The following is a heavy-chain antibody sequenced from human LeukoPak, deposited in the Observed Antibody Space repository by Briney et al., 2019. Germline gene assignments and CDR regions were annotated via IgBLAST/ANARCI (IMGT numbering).Heavy chain of an antibody. V-gene: IGHV4-59*01. D-gene: IGHD6-6*01. CDR2: IYYSGST. CDR3: ARGGSRQISSSDLDY. J-gene: IGHJ4*02. Sequence: TSETLSLTCTVSGGSISSYYWSWIRQPPGKGLEWIGYIYYSGSTNYNPSLKSRVTISVDTSKKQFSLKLSSVTAADTAVYFCARGGSRQISSSDLDYWGQGTLVTVSS. CDR1: GGSISSYY.